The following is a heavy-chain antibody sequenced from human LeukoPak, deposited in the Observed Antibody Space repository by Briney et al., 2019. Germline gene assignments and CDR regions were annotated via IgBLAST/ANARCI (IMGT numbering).Heavy chain of an antibody. CDR2: FIASSGDT. CDR1: GFSFSNYA. D-gene: IGHD5-12*01. Sequence: PGGSLRLSCAPSGFSFSNYATKWVRHAPGEGREWVSFFIASSGDTVYADAVRGRFSISRDSSKNTLYLQINSRRAEDSGLYYCAKGGYDYVEIGYFYSWGQGNLVTVSS. CDR3: AKGGYDYVEIGYFYS. V-gene: IGHV3-23*01. J-gene: IGHJ4*02.